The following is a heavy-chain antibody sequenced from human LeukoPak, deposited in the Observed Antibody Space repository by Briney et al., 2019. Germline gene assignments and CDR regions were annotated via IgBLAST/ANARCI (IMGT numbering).Heavy chain of an antibody. V-gene: IGHV1-8*03. Sequence: ASVKVSCKASGGTFSSYAISWVRQAPGQGLEWMGWMNPNSGNTGYAQKFQGRVTITRNTSISTAYMELSSLRSEDAAVYYCARGSHDSSGYYFDYWGQGTLVTVSS. CDR3: ARGSHDSSGYYFDY. CDR2: MNPNSGNT. J-gene: IGHJ4*02. D-gene: IGHD3-22*01. CDR1: GGTFSSYA.